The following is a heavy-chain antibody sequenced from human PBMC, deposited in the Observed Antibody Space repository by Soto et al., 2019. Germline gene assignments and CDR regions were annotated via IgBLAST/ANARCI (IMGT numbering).Heavy chain of an antibody. J-gene: IGHJ3*01. D-gene: IGHD2-21*01. CDR2: IIVENGNT. CDR1: GYTFTSYD. CDR3: ARLRFCGGDSCYPLDV. Sequence: ASVKVSCKASGYTFTSYDMHWVRQAPGQRLEWMGWIIVENGNTKYSQNFQGRLTITRDTSASTVYMDLSSLKLEDTAVYYCARLRFCGGDSCYPLDVWGQGSKVTVSS. V-gene: IGHV1-3*01.